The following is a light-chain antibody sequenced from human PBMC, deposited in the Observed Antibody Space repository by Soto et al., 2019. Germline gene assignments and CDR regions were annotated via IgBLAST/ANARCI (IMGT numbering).Light chain of an antibody. V-gene: IGLV1-44*01. CDR2: SNN. Sequence: QSVLTQPPSASGTPGQRVTISCSGSNSNIGSNTVNWYQQLPGTAPKLLIYSNNQRPSGVPDRFSGSGSGTSASLAISGLQSDDEADYYCASWDDSLNGVLFGGGTKLTVL. CDR1: NSNIGSNT. J-gene: IGLJ2*01. CDR3: ASWDDSLNGVL.